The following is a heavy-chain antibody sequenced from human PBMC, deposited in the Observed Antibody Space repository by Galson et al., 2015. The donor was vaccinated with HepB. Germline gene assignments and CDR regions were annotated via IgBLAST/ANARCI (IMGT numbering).Heavy chain of an antibody. D-gene: IGHD3-22*01. CDR2: LYSGGGP. J-gene: IGHJ3*02. Sequence: SLRLSRAPSGFSLRRNYMRRVRQAPGPPLRWPAVLYSGGGPYDGFTPYAPPVQGSFTISRDSYPNPLDPQMNRLRAEDTAVYYCARTQYSYYDGSGYLDAFDIWGQGTMVTVSS. V-gene: IGHV3-66*01. CDR3: ARTQYSYYDGSGYLDAFDI. CDR1: GFSLRRNY.